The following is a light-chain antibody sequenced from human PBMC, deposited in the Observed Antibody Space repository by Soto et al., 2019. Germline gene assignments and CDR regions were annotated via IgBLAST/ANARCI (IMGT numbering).Light chain of an antibody. V-gene: IGKV2-30*01. Sequence: DVVMTQSPLSLPVTLGQPASISCRSSQSLVSSDGNTYLNWFHQRPGQSPRRLSYKVSNRDSGVPDRLSGSGSGPELTLTISRVEAEDAGVYYCMQAAQWPRTFGPGTKVDIK. CDR2: KVS. CDR1: QSLVSSDGNTY. CDR3: MQAAQWPRT. J-gene: IGKJ3*01.